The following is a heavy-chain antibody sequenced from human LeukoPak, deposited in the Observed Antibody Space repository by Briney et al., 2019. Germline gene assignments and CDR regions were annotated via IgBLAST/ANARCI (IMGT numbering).Heavy chain of an antibody. V-gene: IGHV3-30*04. D-gene: IGHD3-22*01. CDR1: GCKFGIYS. J-gene: IGHJ4*02. CDR3: ARDVSGYGY. Sequence: RAGGSLRLSCAASGCKFGIYSMHWVRQAPGKGLEWLAVISYDGSNKYYADSVKGRFSISRDNARSTLFLQVNSLTTGDTAVYFCARDVSGYGYWGQGTLVIVSS. CDR2: ISYDGSNK.